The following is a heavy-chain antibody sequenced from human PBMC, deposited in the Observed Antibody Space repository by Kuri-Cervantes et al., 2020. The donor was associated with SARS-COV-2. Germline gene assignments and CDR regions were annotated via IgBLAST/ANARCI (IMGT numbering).Heavy chain of an antibody. V-gene: IGHV3-33*01. Sequence: GGSLRLSCAASGFIFSNYGMHWVRQAPGKGLEWVAVIWYDGSNKYYVDSVKGRFTISRDNAKNSLYLQFNSLRAEDTAMYYCARDLGSGFKQYWYFDLWGRGTLVTVSS. J-gene: IGHJ2*01. CDR1: GFIFSNYG. CDR2: IWYDGSNK. CDR3: ARDLGSGFKQYWYFDL.